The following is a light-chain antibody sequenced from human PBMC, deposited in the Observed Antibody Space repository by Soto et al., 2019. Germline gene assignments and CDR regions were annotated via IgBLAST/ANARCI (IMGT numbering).Light chain of an antibody. J-gene: IGLJ1*01. CDR3: QSYDSSLSAFYV. V-gene: IGLV1-40*01. CDR1: SSNIGAGYD. CDR2: GNS. Sequence: QSVLTQPPSVSGAPGQRVTISCTGSSSNIGAGYDVHWYQQLPGTAPKLLIYGNSNRPSWVPDRFSGSKSGTSASLAITGLQAEDEADYYCQSYDSSLSAFYVFGTGTKLTVL.